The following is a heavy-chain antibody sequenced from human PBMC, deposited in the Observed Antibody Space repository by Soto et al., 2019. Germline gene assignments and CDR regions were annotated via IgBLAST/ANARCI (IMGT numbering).Heavy chain of an antibody. CDR1: GYTFTGYY. V-gene: IGHV1-2*04. Sequence: ASVKVSCKASGYTFTGYYMHWVRQAPGQGLEWMGWINPNSGGTNYAQKFQGWVTMTRDTSISTAYMELSRLRSDDTAVYYCARYGDLYYYYGLDVWGQGTTVIVSS. CDR2: INPNSGGT. J-gene: IGHJ6*02. D-gene: IGHD4-17*01. CDR3: ARYGDLYYYYGLDV.